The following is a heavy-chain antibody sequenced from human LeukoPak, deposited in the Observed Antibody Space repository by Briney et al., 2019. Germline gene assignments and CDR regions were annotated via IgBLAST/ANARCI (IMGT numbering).Heavy chain of an antibody. Sequence: ASVKVSCKASGYTFTGYYMHWVRQAPGQGLEWMGWINPNSGGTNYAQKFQGRVTMTRDTSISTAYMELSRLRSDDTAVYYRARDSRPTYYYDSSGYWYFDLWGRGTLVTVSS. D-gene: IGHD3-22*01. V-gene: IGHV1-2*02. CDR3: ARDSRPTYYYDSSGYWYFDL. CDR1: GYTFTGYY. CDR2: INPNSGGT. J-gene: IGHJ2*01.